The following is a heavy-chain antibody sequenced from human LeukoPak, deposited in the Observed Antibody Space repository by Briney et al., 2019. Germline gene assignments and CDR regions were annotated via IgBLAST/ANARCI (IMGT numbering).Heavy chain of an antibody. CDR2: IYYSGST. V-gene: IGHV4-30-4*07. Sequence: SETLSLTCAVSGGSISSGGYSWSWIRQPPGKGLEWIGYIYYSGSTYYNPSLKSRVTISVDTSKNQFSLKLSSVTAADTAVYYCARDRGIDYYYMDVWGKGTTVTISS. CDR3: ARDRGIDYYYMDV. D-gene: IGHD6-13*01. J-gene: IGHJ6*03. CDR1: GGSISSGGYS.